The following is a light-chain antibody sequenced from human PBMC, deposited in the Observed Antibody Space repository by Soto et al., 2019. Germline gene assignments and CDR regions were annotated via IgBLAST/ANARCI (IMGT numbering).Light chain of an antibody. CDR2: GTS. J-gene: IGKJ4*01. CDR1: QSVSSSY. V-gene: IGKV3-20*01. Sequence: EIVMTQSPATLSVSPGARATLSCRASQSVSSSYLAWYQQKPGQAPRLLIYGTSSRATGIPDRFSGSGSGTDFTLTISRLEPEDFAVYYCQQYGSSPLTFGGGTKVDIK. CDR3: QQYGSSPLT.